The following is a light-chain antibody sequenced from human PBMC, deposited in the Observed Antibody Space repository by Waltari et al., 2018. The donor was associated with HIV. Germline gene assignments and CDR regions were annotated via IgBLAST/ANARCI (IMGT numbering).Light chain of an antibody. CDR1: SSDVGGYNY. V-gene: IGLV2-23*01. CDR2: DVS. CDR3: CSYAGSSTLL. Sequence: QSALTQPASVSGSPGPSLTISCTGTSSDVGGYNYVSWYQQHPGKAPKLVIYDVSERPSGVSNRFSGSKSGNTASLTISGLQAEDEADYNCCSYAGSSTLLFGGGTKVTVL. J-gene: IGLJ2*01.